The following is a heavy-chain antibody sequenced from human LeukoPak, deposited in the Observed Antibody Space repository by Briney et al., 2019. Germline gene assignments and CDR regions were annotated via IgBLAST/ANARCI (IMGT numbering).Heavy chain of an antibody. J-gene: IGHJ6*03. Sequence: SGGSLRLSCAASGFTFSIYSMNWVRQAPGKGLEWVSYISSSSSSIYYADSVKGRFTISRDNAKNSLYLQMNSLRAEDTAVYYCARVSNAYDYYYMDVWGKGTTVTVSS. CDR3: ARVSNAYDYYYMDV. D-gene: IGHD2-8*01. CDR2: ISSSSSSI. CDR1: GFTFSIYS. V-gene: IGHV3-48*01.